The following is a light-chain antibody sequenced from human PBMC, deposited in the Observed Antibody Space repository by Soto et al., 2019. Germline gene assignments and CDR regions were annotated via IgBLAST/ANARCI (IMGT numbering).Light chain of an antibody. V-gene: IGKV1-9*01. CDR2: AAS. Sequence: DIHLTQSPSFLSASVGDRVTITCRARQGMSSYLAWYQQKPGKAPKLLIYAASTLQSGVPSRCSGSGSGTECTLTISSLQTEDFATYYCQQLNSYPLTFGGGTKVEIK. CDR1: QGMSSY. J-gene: IGKJ4*01. CDR3: QQLNSYPLT.